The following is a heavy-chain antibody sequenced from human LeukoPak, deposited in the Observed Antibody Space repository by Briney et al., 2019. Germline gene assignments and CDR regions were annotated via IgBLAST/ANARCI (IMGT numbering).Heavy chain of an antibody. CDR2: IYTGGTT. Sequence: GGSLRLSCAASGFTFSSYAMSWVRQAPGKGLEWVSVIYTGGTTCYADSVKGRFTISRDNSKNTLYLQMNSLRAEDTAVYYCARDAYGKYFFDYWGQGTLVTVSS. J-gene: IGHJ4*02. V-gene: IGHV3-53*01. D-gene: IGHD2-21*01. CDR1: GFTFSSYA. CDR3: ARDAYGKYFFDY.